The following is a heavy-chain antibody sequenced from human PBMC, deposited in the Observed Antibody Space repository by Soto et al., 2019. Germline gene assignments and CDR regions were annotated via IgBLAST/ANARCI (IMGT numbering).Heavy chain of an antibody. D-gene: IGHD6-19*01. CDR1: GYTFSSYD. CDR2: LNPNSGDT. CDR3: ATSGGGWYLY. Sequence: QMQLVQSGAEVKKPGASVKVSYKASGYTFSSYDINWVRQATGQGLEWMGWLNPNSGDTGYAQKFQGRVTLTRNTSINTAYIELSSLTSDDTAVYYCATSGGGWYLYWGQGTLVTVSS. V-gene: IGHV1-8*01. J-gene: IGHJ4*02.